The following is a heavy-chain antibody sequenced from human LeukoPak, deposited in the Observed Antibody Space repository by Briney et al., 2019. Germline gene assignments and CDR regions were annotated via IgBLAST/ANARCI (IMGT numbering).Heavy chain of an antibody. D-gene: IGHD1-26*01. V-gene: IGHV4-39*01. Sequence: SETLSLTCTVSGGSISISNYYWGWIRQPPGRGLEWIGSISYSGTYYNPSLKSRLTISVDTSKNRFSLNLRSVTAADTAVYYCARRTSNPVGAIDYWGQGTLVTVSS. CDR3: ARRTSNPVGAIDY. CDR1: GGSISISNYY. CDR2: ISYSGT. J-gene: IGHJ4*02.